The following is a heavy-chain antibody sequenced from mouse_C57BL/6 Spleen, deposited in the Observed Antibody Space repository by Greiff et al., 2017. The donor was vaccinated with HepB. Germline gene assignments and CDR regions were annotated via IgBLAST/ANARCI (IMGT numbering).Heavy chain of an antibody. CDR3: VYGSSYYWYFDV. CDR2: IYPGDGDT. Sequence: QVQLKQSGPELVKPGASVKISCKASGYAFSSSWMNWVKQRPGKGLEWIGRIYPGDGDTNYNGKFKGKATLTADKSSSTAYMQLSSLTSEYSAVYFCVYGSSYYWYFDVWGTGTTVTVSS. V-gene: IGHV1-82*01. D-gene: IGHD1-1*01. CDR1: GYAFSSSW. J-gene: IGHJ1*03.